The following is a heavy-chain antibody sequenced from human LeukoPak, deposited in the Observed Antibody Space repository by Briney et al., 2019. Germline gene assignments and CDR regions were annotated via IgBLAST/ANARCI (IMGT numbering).Heavy chain of an antibody. Sequence: ASVKVSCKASGGTFNSYAISWVRQAPGQGLEWMGGNIPIFGTANYAQKFQGRVTITADESTSTAYMELSSLRSEDTAVYYCARAGAAPTLSRYDSWGQGTLVTVSS. D-gene: IGHD6-13*01. CDR3: ARAGAAPTLSRYDS. J-gene: IGHJ4*02. CDR1: GGTFNSYA. CDR2: NIPIFGTA. V-gene: IGHV1-69*13.